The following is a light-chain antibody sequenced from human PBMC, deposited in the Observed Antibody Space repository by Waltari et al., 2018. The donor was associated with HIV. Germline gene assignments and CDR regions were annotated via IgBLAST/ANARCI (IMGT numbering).Light chain of an antibody. CDR3: CSYAGNNTLV. Sequence: QSALTQPAPVSGSPGQSISIYCTGTSSDDGVYNSVHLYQQHPANAPKLVSLEVSNRPAGSSNRFSGSKSGNRASLTISGLQAEDDADYHCCSYAGNNTLVFGGGTKLTVI. CDR1: SSDDGVYNS. V-gene: IGLV2-23*02. J-gene: IGLJ3*02. CDR2: EVS.